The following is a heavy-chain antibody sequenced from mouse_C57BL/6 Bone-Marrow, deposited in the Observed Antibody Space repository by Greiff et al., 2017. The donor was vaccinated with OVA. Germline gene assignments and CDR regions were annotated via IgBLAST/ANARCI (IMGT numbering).Heavy chain of an antibody. CDR1: GFTFSSYA. CDR3: AREGGYHPVYAMDY. Sequence: EVKLVESGGGLVKPGGSLKLSCAASGFTFSSYAMSWVRQTPEKRLEWVATISDGGSYTYYPDNVKGRFTISRDNAKNNLYLQMSHLKSEDTAMYYCAREGGYHPVYAMDYWGQGTSVTVSS. D-gene: IGHD2-2*01. V-gene: IGHV5-4*01. CDR2: ISDGGSYT. J-gene: IGHJ4*01.